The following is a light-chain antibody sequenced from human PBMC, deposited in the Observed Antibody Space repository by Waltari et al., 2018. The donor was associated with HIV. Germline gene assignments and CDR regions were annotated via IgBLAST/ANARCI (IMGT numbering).Light chain of an antibody. V-gene: IGKV1-39*01. CDR1: QKVRTY. CDR2: SAS. CDR3: EQNYDFTRT. J-gene: IGKJ1*01. Sequence: TQSPRSLSASVGETVTFTCRSSQKVRTYVNWYQQTLGRSPRLLIFSASSLQSGVSSRFSGRGSGTDFTLTIKNLQPEDFATYYCEQNYDFTRTFGQGTTVG.